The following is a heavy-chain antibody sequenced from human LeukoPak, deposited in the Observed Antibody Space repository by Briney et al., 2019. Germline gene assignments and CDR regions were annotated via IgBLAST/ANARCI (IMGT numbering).Heavy chain of an antibody. D-gene: IGHD2-2*01. CDR3: AREAPEISNTSPEGYYYYYMDV. Sequence: SETLSLTCTVSGGSISSYYWSWIRQPPGKGLEWIGYIYYSGSTNYNPSLKSRVTISVDTSKNQFSLKLSSVTAADTAVYYCAREAPEISNTSPEGYYYYYMDVWGKGTTVTVSS. J-gene: IGHJ6*03. V-gene: IGHV4-59*01. CDR2: IYYSGST. CDR1: GGSISSYY.